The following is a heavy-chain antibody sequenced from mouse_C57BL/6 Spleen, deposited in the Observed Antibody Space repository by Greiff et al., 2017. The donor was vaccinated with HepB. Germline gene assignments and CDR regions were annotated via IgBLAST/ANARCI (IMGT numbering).Heavy chain of an antibody. CDR3: ARGEVYYGNYLAWFAY. V-gene: IGHV1-18*01. D-gene: IGHD2-1*01. Sequence: EVQLQQSGPELVKPGASVKIPCKASGYTFTDYNMDWVKQSHGKSLEWIGDINPNNGGTIYNQKFKGKATLTVDKSSSTAYMELRSLTSEDTAVYYCARGEVYYGNYLAWFAYWGQGTLVTVSA. CDR1: GYTFTDYN. J-gene: IGHJ3*01. CDR2: INPNNGGT.